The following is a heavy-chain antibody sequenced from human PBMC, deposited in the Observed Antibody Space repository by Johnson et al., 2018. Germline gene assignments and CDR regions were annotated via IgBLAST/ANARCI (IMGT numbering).Heavy chain of an antibody. CDR1: GFTFSNYA. J-gene: IGHJ6*04. V-gene: IGHV3-30-3*01. CDR3: ASDEIPSMSRGVKTWYDYWMVV. CDR2: ISYDGSND. Sequence: VQLVESGGGVVLPGRSLRLSCAASGFTFSNYAMHWVRQAPGKGLEWVAVISYDGSNDYYADSVTGRVTISRDNYKNTLYLQMNSRRTEDKAVYYCASDEIPSMSRGVKTWYDYWMVVWGKGTTVTGSS. D-gene: IGHD3-10*01.